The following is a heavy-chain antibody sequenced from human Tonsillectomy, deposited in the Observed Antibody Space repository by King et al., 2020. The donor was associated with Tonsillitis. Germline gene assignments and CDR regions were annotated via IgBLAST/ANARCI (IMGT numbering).Heavy chain of an antibody. CDR3: ARSDPVVVIAIVH. V-gene: IGHV4-30-4*01. J-gene: IGHJ1*01. CDR2: IYYSGST. Sequence: QLQESGPGLVKPSQTLSLTCTVSGGSISSGDYYWSWIRQPPGKGLEWIGYIYYSGSTYYNPSLKSRVTISVDTSKNQFSLKLSSVTAADTAVYYCARSDPVVVIAIVHWGQGTLVTVSS. CDR1: GGSISSGDYY. D-gene: IGHD2-21*01.